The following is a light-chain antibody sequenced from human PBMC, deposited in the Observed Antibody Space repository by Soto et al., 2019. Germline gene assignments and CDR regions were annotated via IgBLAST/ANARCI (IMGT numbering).Light chain of an antibody. Sequence: QSELTQPPSVSGAPGLSVAISCTGSRSNIGGRFDVQWYQHLPGTGPKLLLYGNNNRPSGVPDRFSGSKSGTSASLVITGLQAEDEGDYYCQSYDSSPSGPVFGGGTKLTAL. V-gene: IGLV1-40*01. CDR2: GNN. J-gene: IGLJ2*01. CDR1: RSNIGGRFD. CDR3: QSYDSSPSGPV.